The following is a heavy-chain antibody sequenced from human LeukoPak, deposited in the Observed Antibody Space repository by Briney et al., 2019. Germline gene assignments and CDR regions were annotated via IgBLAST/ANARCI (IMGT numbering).Heavy chain of an antibody. V-gene: IGHV4-39*07. CDR3: ARVIGGSYYVIDY. Sequence: RSSETLSLTCTVSGGSISSSSYYWGWIRQPPGKGLEWIGSIYYSGSTYYNPSLKSRVTISVDTSKNQFSLKLSSVTAADTAVYYCARVIGGSYYVIDYWGQGTLVTVSS. D-gene: IGHD1-26*01. J-gene: IGHJ4*02. CDR2: IYYSGST. CDR1: GGSISSSSYY.